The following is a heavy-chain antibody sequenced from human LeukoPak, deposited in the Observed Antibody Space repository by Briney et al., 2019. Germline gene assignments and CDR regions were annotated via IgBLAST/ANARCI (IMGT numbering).Heavy chain of an antibody. Sequence: GGSLRLSCAASGFTFSSYAMHWVRQAPGKGLEWVAVISYDGSNKYYADSVKGRFTISRDNSKNTLYLQMNSLRAEDTAVYYCARVKEPTTFFTMIVRCFDYWGQGTLVTVSS. D-gene: IGHD3-22*01. J-gene: IGHJ4*02. CDR2: ISYDGSNK. CDR1: GFTFSSYA. CDR3: ARVKEPTTFFTMIVRCFDY. V-gene: IGHV3-30-3*01.